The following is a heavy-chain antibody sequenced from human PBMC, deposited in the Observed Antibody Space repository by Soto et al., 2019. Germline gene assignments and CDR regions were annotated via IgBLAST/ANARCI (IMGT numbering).Heavy chain of an antibody. CDR1: GFTFSSYA. CDR2: ISGNGAET. D-gene: IGHD6-19*01. CDR3: GKERRGSDWFVSNY. J-gene: IGHJ4*02. Sequence: DVQLLESGGGLVQPGGSVRLSCAASGFTFSSYAMSWVRQAPGKGLEWVSAISGNGAETSYADSVRGRFTISRDNSKDTLFLHMNSLRADDTAVYYCGKERRGSDWFVSNYWGLGVLVTVSS. V-gene: IGHV3-23*01.